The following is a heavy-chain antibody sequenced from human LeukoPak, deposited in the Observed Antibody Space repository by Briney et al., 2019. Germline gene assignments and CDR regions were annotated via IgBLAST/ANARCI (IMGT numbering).Heavy chain of an antibody. V-gene: IGHV4-61*02. CDR1: GGSISSGSYY. J-gene: IGHJ4*02. D-gene: IGHD6-13*01. Sequence: PSETLSLTCTVSGGSISSGSYYWSWIRQPAGKGLEWIGRIYTSGNTNYNPSLKSRVTISVDTSKNQFSLKLSSVTAADTAVYYCARHFWDQGKIAAAGTWGQGTLVTVSS. CDR3: ARHFWDQGKIAAAGT. CDR2: IYTSGNT.